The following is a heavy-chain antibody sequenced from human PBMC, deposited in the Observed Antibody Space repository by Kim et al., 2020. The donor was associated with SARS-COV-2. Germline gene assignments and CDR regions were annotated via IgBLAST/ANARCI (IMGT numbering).Heavy chain of an antibody. Sequence: GGSLRLSCAASGFTFSSYGMHWVRQAPGKGLEWVAVIWYDGSNKYYADSVKGRFTISRDNSKNTLYLQMNSLRAEDTAVYYCAKEGGYYGSGSYYNTIPAPYIDYWGQGTLVTVSS. CDR2: IWYDGSNK. V-gene: IGHV3-33*06. CDR1: GFTFSSYG. D-gene: IGHD3-10*01. CDR3: AKEGGYYGSGSYYNTIPAPYIDY. J-gene: IGHJ4*02.